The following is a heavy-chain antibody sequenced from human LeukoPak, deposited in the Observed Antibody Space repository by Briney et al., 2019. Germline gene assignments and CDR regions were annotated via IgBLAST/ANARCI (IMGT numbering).Heavy chain of an antibody. D-gene: IGHD2-21*02. Sequence: GGSLRLSCAASGFTFSSYSMNWVRQAPGKGLEWVSSISSSSSYIYYADSVKGRFTISRDNAKNSLYLQMNSLRAEDTAVYYCARDRPVYCGGDCPPNDAFDIWGQGTMVTVSS. CDR3: ARDRPVYCGGDCPPNDAFDI. V-gene: IGHV3-21*01. J-gene: IGHJ3*02. CDR1: GFTFSSYS. CDR2: ISSSSSYI.